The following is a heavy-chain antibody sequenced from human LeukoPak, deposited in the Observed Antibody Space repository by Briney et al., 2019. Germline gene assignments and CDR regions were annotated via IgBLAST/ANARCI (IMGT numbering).Heavy chain of an antibody. Sequence: GASVKVSCKASGYTFTGYYMHWVRQAPGQGLEWMGWINPNSGGTNYAQKFQGRVTMTRDTSISTAYMELSSLRSEDTAVYYCARGDRITMVRGVYDIDYWGQGTLVTVSS. J-gene: IGHJ4*02. CDR1: GYTFTGYY. CDR3: ARGDRITMVRGVYDIDY. V-gene: IGHV1-2*02. D-gene: IGHD3-10*01. CDR2: INPNSGGT.